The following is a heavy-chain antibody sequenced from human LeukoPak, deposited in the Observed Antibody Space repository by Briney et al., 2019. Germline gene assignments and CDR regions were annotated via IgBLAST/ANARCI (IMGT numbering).Heavy chain of an antibody. J-gene: IGHJ6*02. CDR2: MNPNSGNT. Sequence: ASVKVSCKASGYTFTSYDISWVRQATGQGLEWMGWMNPNSGNTGYAQKFQGRVTMTRNTSISTAYMELSSLRSEDTAVYYCARDSSSTIYYGMDVWGQGTTVTVSS. V-gene: IGHV1-8*01. CDR3: ARDSSSTIYYGMDV. D-gene: IGHD6-6*01. CDR1: GYTFTSYD.